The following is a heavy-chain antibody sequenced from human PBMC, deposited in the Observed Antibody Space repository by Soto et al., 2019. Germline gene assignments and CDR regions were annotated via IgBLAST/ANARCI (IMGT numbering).Heavy chain of an antibody. J-gene: IGHJ6*02. V-gene: IGHV4-59*01. CDR2: IYYSGST. D-gene: IGHD3-10*01. Sequence: KASETLSLTCTVSGGSISSYYWSWIRQPPGKGLEWIGYIYYSGSTNYNPSLKSRVTISVDTSKNQFSLKLSSVTAADTAVYYCARDVAMVRGATRGMDVWGQGTTVTVSS. CDR3: ARDVAMVRGATRGMDV. CDR1: GGSISSYY.